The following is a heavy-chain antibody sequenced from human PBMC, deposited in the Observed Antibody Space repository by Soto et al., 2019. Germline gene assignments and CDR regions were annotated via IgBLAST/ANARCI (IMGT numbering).Heavy chain of an antibody. D-gene: IGHD3-10*01. CDR1: GFTFRKYI. CDR2: IPYDGSDK. Sequence: QVQMVESGGTVVQPGRSLKLSCAASGFTFRKYIMHWVRQAPGKGLEWVAVIPYDGSDKYYGDSVKGRFTISRDNSKNTLYLQMNSLRGDDTAVYYCARDGHLELRRQGQIDYWGQGTLVTVSP. J-gene: IGHJ4*02. V-gene: IGHV3-30*03. CDR3: ARDGHLELRRQGQIDY.